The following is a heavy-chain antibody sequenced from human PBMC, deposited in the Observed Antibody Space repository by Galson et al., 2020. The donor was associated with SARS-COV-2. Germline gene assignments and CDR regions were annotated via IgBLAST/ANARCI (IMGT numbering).Heavy chain of an antibody. CDR2: INHTGST. D-gene: IGHD1-26*01. CDR3: ARGRVGATNYFDY. V-gene: IGHV4-34*01. CDR1: GGSFSGYY. Sequence: SETLALTCAVYGGSFSGYYWSWIRQPPGKGLEWIGEINHTGSTNYNPSLKSRVTISVDTSKNQFSLKLRSVTAADTAVFHCARGRVGATNYFDYWGQGILVTVSS. J-gene: IGHJ4*02.